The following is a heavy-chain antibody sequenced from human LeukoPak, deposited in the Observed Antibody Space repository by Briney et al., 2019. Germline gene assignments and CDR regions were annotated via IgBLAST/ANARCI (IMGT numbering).Heavy chain of an antibody. V-gene: IGHV3-21*01. J-gene: IGHJ4*02. Sequence: GGSLRLSCAASGFTFSSYRMNWVRQAPGKGLEWVSSISSSSSYIYYADSVKGRFTISRDNAKNSLYLQMNSLRAEDTAVYYCARVGSGWYGHLPFDYRGQGTLVTVSS. CDR3: ARVGSGWYGHLPFDY. CDR1: GFTFSSYR. D-gene: IGHD6-19*01. CDR2: ISSSSSYI.